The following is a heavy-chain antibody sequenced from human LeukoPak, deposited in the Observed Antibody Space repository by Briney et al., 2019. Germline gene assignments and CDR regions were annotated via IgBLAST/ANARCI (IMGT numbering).Heavy chain of an antibody. J-gene: IGHJ6*03. Sequence: TGGSLRLSCAASGFTFSSYSMNWVRQAPGKGLEWVSSISSSSSYIYYADSVKGRFTISRDNAKNSLYLQMNSLRAEDTAVYYCARADGTTSRHAKSGGRYYYYMDVWGKGTTVTVSS. CDR3: ARADGTTSRHAKSGGRYYYYMDV. CDR2: ISSSSSYI. V-gene: IGHV3-21*01. CDR1: GFTFSSYS. D-gene: IGHD1-1*01.